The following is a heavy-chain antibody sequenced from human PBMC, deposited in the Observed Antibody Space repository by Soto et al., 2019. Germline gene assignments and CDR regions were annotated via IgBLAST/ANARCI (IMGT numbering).Heavy chain of an antibody. CDR2: ISATGGGT. V-gene: IGHV3-23*01. J-gene: IGHJ4*02. CDR3: AKDRRAGGNSAFYFDF. CDR1: GFKFSNYA. Sequence: GGSLRLSCAASGFKFSNYAMSWFRQARVNGLEWVSLISATGGGTYYADSVKGRFTISRDNSHNTLYLQVHSLTAEDTAVYYCAKDRRAGGNSAFYFDFWGQGAQVTVSS. D-gene: IGHD3-16*01.